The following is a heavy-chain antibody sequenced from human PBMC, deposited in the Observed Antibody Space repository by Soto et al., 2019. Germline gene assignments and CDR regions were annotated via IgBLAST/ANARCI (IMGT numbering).Heavy chain of an antibody. V-gene: IGHV3-30-3*01. J-gene: IGHJ3*02. Sequence: GGSLRLSCAASGFTFSSYAMHWVRQAPGKGLEWVAVISYDGSNKYYADSVKGRFTISRDNSKNTLYLQMNSLRAEDTAVYYCARGGEWAGKGVAGTHFDIWGQGTMVTVSS. CDR1: GFTFSSYA. D-gene: IGHD6-19*01. CDR3: ARGGEWAGKGVAGTHFDI. CDR2: ISYDGSNK.